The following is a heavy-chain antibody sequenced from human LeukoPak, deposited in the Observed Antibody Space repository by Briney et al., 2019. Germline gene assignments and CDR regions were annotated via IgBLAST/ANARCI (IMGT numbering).Heavy chain of an antibody. J-gene: IGHJ5*02. Sequence: PGRSLRLSCAASGFTFYDYAMHWVRHAPGKGLEWVSGISWNSGSIGYADSVKGRFTISRDNAKNSLYLQMNSLRAEDTALYYCAKGPNYSIDSWFDPWGQGTLVTVSS. D-gene: IGHD4-11*01. CDR2: ISWNSGSI. V-gene: IGHV3-9*01. CDR3: AKGPNYSIDSWFDP. CDR1: GFTFYDYA.